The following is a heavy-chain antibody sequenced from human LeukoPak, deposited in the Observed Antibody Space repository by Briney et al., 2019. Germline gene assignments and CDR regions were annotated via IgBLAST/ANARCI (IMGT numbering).Heavy chain of an antibody. V-gene: IGHV1-69*05. D-gene: IGHD3-3*01. CDR1: GGTFSSYA. Sequence: GSSVKVSCKASGGTFSSYAISWVRQAPGQGLEWMGGIIPIFGTANYAQKFQGRVTITTDESTSTAYMELSSLRSEGTAVYYCARVLYYDFWSGSSFDPWGQGTLVTVSS. CDR2: IIPIFGTA. J-gene: IGHJ5*02. CDR3: ARVLYYDFWSGSSFDP.